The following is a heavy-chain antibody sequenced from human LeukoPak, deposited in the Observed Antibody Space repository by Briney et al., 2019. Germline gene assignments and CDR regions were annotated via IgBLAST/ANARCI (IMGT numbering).Heavy chain of an antibody. Sequence: SETLSLTCTVSGGSISSGGYYWSWIRQPPGKGLEWIGYIYHSGSTYYNPSLKSRVTISVDRSKNQFSLKLNSVTAADTAVYYCARHRLDSSGWYNWFDPWGQGTLVTVSS. D-gene: IGHD6-19*01. CDR3: ARHRLDSSGWYNWFDP. CDR1: GGSISSGGYY. V-gene: IGHV4-30-2*01. CDR2: IYHSGST. J-gene: IGHJ5*02.